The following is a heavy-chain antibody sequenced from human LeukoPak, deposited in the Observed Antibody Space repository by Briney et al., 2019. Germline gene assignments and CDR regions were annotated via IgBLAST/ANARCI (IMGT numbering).Heavy chain of an antibody. Sequence: SETLSLTCTVSGGSISSGGYYWSWIRQPPGKGLEWIGYIYHSGSTYYNPSLKSRVTISVDRSKNQFSLKLSSVTAADTAVYYCARDEKGRGAFDIWGQGTMVTVSS. V-gene: IGHV4-30-2*01. CDR1: GGSISSGGYY. D-gene: IGHD3-10*01. J-gene: IGHJ3*02. CDR3: ARDEKGRGAFDI. CDR2: IYHSGST.